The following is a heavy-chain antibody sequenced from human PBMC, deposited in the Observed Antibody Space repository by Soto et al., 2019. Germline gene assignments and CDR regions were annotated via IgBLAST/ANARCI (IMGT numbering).Heavy chain of an antibody. V-gene: IGHV4-34*01. Sequence: SETLSLTCAVYGGSFSGYYWSWIRQPPGKGLEWIGEINHSGSTNYNPSLKSRVTISVDTSKNQFSLKLSSVTAADTAVYYCARHFWSGFYRLDPWGQGTIVTVYS. J-gene: IGHJ5*02. CDR3: ARHFWSGFYRLDP. CDR2: INHSGST. D-gene: IGHD3-3*02. CDR1: GGSFSGYY.